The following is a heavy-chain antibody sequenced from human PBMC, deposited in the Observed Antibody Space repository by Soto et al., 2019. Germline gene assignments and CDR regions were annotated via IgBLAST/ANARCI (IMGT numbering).Heavy chain of an antibody. CDR2: ISYDGSNK. Sequence: GGSLKLSCAASGLTFSSYAMHWVRQAPGKGLEWVAVISYDGSNKYYADSVKGRFTISRDNSKNTLYLQMNSLRAEDTAVYYCARDREFDYGGNSQVYGMDVWGQGTTVTVSS. V-gene: IGHV3-30-3*01. CDR1: GLTFSSYA. J-gene: IGHJ6*02. D-gene: IGHD4-17*01. CDR3: ARDREFDYGGNSQVYGMDV.